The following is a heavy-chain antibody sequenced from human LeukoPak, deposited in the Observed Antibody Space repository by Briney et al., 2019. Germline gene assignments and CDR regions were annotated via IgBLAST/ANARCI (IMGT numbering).Heavy chain of an antibody. D-gene: IGHD3-9*01. CDR3: ARAVKLRYFDWLFRPGNYFDY. J-gene: IGHJ4*02. Sequence: ASVRVSCKASGYTFTSYDINWVRQATGQGLEWMGWMNPNSGNTGYAQKFQGRVTMTRNTSISTAYMELGSLRSEDTAVYYCARAVKLRYFDWLFRPGNYFDYWGQGTLVTVSS. CDR2: MNPNSGNT. V-gene: IGHV1-8*01. CDR1: GYTFTSYD.